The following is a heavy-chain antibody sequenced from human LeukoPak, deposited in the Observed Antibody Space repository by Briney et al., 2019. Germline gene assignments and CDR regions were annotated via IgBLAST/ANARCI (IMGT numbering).Heavy chain of an antibody. CDR3: AKESSSSNYYYGLDV. V-gene: IGHV3-23*01. D-gene: IGHD6-6*01. CDR2: ISGSGGNT. J-gene: IGHJ6*02. CDR1: GFTFSNYV. Sequence: PGGSLRLSYAASGFTFSNYVMSWVRQAPGKGLEWVSSISGSGGNTNYADSVKGRFTISRDNSKNTLYLQMNSLRAEDTALYFCAKESSSSNYYYGLDVWGQGTTVTVSS.